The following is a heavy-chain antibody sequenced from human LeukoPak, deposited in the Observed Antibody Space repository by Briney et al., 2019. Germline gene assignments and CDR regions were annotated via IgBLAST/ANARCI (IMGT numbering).Heavy chain of an antibody. J-gene: IGHJ5*02. Sequence: SDTMSLTCTVSGGSVSSHYWSWIRQPPGKGLEWIGYIYYSGSTNYNPSLKSRVTISVDTSKNQFSLKLSSVTAADTAVYYCARASSSSSWYDRWFDPWGQGTLVTVSS. CDR1: GGSVSSHY. D-gene: IGHD6-13*01. CDR2: IYYSGST. CDR3: ARASSSSSWYDRWFDP. V-gene: IGHV4-59*02.